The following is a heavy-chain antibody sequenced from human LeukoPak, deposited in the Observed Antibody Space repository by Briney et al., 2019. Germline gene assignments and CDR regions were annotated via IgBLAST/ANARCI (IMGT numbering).Heavy chain of an antibody. CDR2: INPNSGGT. D-gene: IGHD1-26*01. V-gene: IGHV1-2*02. Sequence: ASVKVSCRASGYTFTCYYMHWVRQAPGQGLEWMGWINPNSGGTNYAQKFQGRVTMTRDTSISTAYMELSRLRSDDTAVYYCARAHVVGADGGDYWGQGTLVTVSS. J-gene: IGHJ4*02. CDR3: ARAHVVGADGGDY. CDR1: GYTFTCYY.